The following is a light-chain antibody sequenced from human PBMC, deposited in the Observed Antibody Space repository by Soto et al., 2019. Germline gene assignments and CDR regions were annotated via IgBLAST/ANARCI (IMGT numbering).Light chain of an antibody. CDR2: SPS. V-gene: IGKV3-20*01. Sequence: EIVLTQSPGTLPLSPGERATLSCRASLSVASNYVAWYQHKHGQAPRLLIYSPSGRATGSPDRFSGSGSGTYFTLTIRRLEPEDFAVYYCQQYGSAPWTFGQGTKLEIK. CDR3: QQYGSAPWT. CDR1: LSVASNY. J-gene: IGKJ1*01.